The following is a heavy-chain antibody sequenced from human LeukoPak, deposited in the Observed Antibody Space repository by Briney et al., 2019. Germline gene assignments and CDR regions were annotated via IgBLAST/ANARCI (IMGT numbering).Heavy chain of an antibody. CDR3: ARRSEGYCSGGSCYHFDY. CDR2: IIPIFGTA. Sequence: GASVTVSCKASGGTFSSYAISWVRQAPGQGLEWMGGIIPIFGTANYAQKFQGRVTITADESTSTAYMELSSLRSEDTAVYYCARRSEGYCSGGSCYHFDYWGQGTLVTVSS. V-gene: IGHV1-69*13. D-gene: IGHD2-15*01. CDR1: GGTFSSYA. J-gene: IGHJ4*02.